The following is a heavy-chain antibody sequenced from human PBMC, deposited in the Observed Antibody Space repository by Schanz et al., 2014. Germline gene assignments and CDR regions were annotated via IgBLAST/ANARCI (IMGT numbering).Heavy chain of an antibody. D-gene: IGHD3-10*01. CDR1: GFSVGNKY. CDR3: ARGGFGEVSYFDY. J-gene: IGHJ4*02. V-gene: IGHV3-66*01. CDR2: IYIGGNT. Sequence: EVQLVESGGGLVQPGGSLRLSCAASGFSVGNKYMNWVRQAPGKGLEWVSFIYIGGNTYYADSVKGRFTISRDNSKNTVHLQMNSLRAEDTAVYYCARGGFGEVSYFDYGGQGTLVTVSS.